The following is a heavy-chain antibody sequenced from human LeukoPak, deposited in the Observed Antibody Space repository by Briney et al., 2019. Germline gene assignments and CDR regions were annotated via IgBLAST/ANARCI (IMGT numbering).Heavy chain of an antibody. Sequence: GGSLRLSCAASGFTFSSYSMNWVRQAPGKGLEWVSYISSSSSTIYYADSVKGRFTISRDNAKNSLYLQMNSLRAEDTAVYYCARGGARGLDYWGQGTLVTVSS. CDR2: ISSSSSTI. CDR3: ARGGARGLDY. J-gene: IGHJ4*02. D-gene: IGHD1-26*01. V-gene: IGHV3-48*01. CDR1: GFTFSSYS.